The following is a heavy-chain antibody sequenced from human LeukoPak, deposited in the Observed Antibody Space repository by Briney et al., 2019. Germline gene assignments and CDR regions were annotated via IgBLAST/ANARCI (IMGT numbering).Heavy chain of an antibody. Sequence: PGGSLRLSCAASGFTVSSNYMSWVRQAPGKGLGWVSVIYSGGSTYYADSVKGRFTISRDNSKNTLYLQMNSLRAEDTAVYYCAGAVDYGDFSPPPFDTWGQGPWSPSPQ. CDR1: GFTVSSNY. J-gene: IGHJ4*02. V-gene: IGHV3-66*01. D-gene: IGHD4-17*01. CDR3: AGAVDYGDFSPPPFDT. CDR2: IYSGGST.